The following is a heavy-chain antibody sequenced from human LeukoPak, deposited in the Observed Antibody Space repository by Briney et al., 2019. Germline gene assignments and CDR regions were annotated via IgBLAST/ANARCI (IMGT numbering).Heavy chain of an antibody. CDR3: ARDLVLDIAAAGSYYYYYMDV. CDR2: IIPILGIA. D-gene: IGHD6-13*01. J-gene: IGHJ6*03. Sequence: SVKVSCKASGGTFSSYAISWVRQAPGQGLEWMGRIIPILGIANYAQKFQGRVTITADKSTSTAYMELSSLRSEDTAVYYCARDLVLDIAAAGSYYYYYMDVWGKGTTVTVSS. V-gene: IGHV1-69*04. CDR1: GGTFSSYA.